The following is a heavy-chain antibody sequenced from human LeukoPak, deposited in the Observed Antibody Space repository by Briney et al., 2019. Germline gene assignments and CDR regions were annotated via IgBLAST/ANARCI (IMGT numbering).Heavy chain of an antibody. CDR1: GGTFSSYA. CDR2: IIPVFGTA. Sequence: SVKVSCKASGGTFSSYAISWVRQAPGQGLEWMGGIIPVFGTANYAQKFQGRVTITADESTSTAYMELSSLRSEDTAVYYCASGYCSSTSCYGHFDYWGQGTLVTVSS. CDR3: ASGYCSSTSCYGHFDY. V-gene: IGHV1-69*01. D-gene: IGHD2-2*01. J-gene: IGHJ4*02.